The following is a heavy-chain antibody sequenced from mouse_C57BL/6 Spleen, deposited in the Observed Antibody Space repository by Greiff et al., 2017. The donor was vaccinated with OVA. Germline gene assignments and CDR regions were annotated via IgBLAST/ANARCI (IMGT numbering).Heavy chain of an antibody. J-gene: IGHJ2*01. CDR3: ARDERVWFFLDY. D-gene: IGHD2-10*02. Sequence: EVQGVESGGGLVKPGGSLKLSCAASGFTFSDYGMHWVRQAPEKGLEWVAYISSGSSTISYADTVKGRFTISRDNAKNTLFLQMTSLRSENTAMYYGARDERVWFFLDYWGQGTTLTVSS. CDR1: GFTFSDYG. V-gene: IGHV5-17*01. CDR2: ISSGSSTI.